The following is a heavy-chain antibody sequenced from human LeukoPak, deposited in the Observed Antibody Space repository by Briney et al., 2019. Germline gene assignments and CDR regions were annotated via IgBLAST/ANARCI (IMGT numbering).Heavy chain of an antibody. V-gene: IGHV4-34*01. J-gene: IGHJ6*03. CDR1: GGSFSGYY. CDR3: ARGVAVAVHYYYYMDV. D-gene: IGHD6-19*01. Sequence: SETLSLTCAVYGGSFSGYYWSWIRQPPGKGLERIGEINHSGSTNYNASLKSRVTISVDTSKNQFSLKLSSVTAADTAVYYCARGVAVAVHYYYYMDVWGKGTTVTVSS. CDR2: INHSGST.